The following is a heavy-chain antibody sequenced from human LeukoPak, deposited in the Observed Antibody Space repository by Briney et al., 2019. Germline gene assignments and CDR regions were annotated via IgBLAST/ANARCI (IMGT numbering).Heavy chain of an antibody. Sequence: GASVKVSCKASGYTFTSYAMNWVRQAPGQGLEWMGWINTNTGNPTYAQGFTGRFVLSLDTSVSTAYLQITSLKAEDTAVYYCATGDSGPTYNSNWYETNYWGQGTLVTVSS. D-gene: IGHD6-13*01. V-gene: IGHV7-4-1*02. CDR3: ATGDSGPTYNSNWYETNY. CDR1: GYTFTSYA. J-gene: IGHJ4*02. CDR2: INTNTGNP.